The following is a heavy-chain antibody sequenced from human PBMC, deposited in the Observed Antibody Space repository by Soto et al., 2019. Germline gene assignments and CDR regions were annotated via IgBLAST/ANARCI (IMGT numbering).Heavy chain of an antibody. CDR3: AKGLRGTLLGDY. D-gene: IGHD3-10*01. J-gene: IGHJ4*02. Sequence: EVQLLESGGGLVQPGGSLRLSCAASGFTFSSYAMSWVRQAPGKGLEWVSAISGSGGSTYYADSVKGRFTISRDNSKNTLYLQMNGLRAEDTAVYYCAKGLRGTLLGDYWGQGTLVTVSS. V-gene: IGHV3-23*01. CDR2: ISGSGGST. CDR1: GFTFSSYA.